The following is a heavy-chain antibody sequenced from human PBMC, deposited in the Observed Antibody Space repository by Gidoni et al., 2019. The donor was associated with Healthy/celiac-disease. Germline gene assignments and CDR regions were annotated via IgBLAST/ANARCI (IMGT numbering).Heavy chain of an antibody. CDR2: ISAYNGNT. CDR3: ARDGAQIGCSGGSCTGKDY. D-gene: IGHD2-15*01. V-gene: IGHV1-18*01. J-gene: IGHJ4*02. Sequence: QVQLVQSGAEVKKPGASVKVSCTASGYTFTSYCLRWVRQAPGQGLEWMGWISAYNGNTNDAQKLQGRVTMTTDTSTSTAYMELRSLRSDDTAVYYCARDGAQIGCSGGSCTGKDYWGQGTLVTVSS. CDR1: GYTFTSYC.